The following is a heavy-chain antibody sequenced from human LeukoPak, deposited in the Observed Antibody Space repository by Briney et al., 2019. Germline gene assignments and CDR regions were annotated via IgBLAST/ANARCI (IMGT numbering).Heavy chain of an antibody. J-gene: IGHJ4*02. D-gene: IGHD6-13*01. CDR2: IKQDGSED. CDR1: GFTFSGYW. CDR3: ARDGVAAGIYFDY. Sequence: PGGSLRLSCAASGFTFSGYWMSWVRQAPGKGLEWVANIKQDGSEDYYVDSVKGRFTISRDNAKNSLYLQMNSLRAEDTAIYYCARDGVAAGIYFDYWGQGTLVTVSS. V-gene: IGHV3-7*05.